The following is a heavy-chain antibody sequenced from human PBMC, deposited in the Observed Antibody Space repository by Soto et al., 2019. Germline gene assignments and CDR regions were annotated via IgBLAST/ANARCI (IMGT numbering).Heavy chain of an antibody. V-gene: IGHV3-33*01. D-gene: IGHD6-19*01. CDR3: ARDYSGGWYGIFDY. J-gene: IGHJ4*02. Sequence: QVQLVESGGGVVQPGRSLRLSCAASGFTFSSYGMHWVRQAPGKGLEWVAVIWYDGSNKYYADSVKGRFTISRDNSKNTLYLQMNSLRAEDTAVYYCARDYSGGWYGIFDYWGQGTLVTVSS. CDR1: GFTFSSYG. CDR2: IWYDGSNK.